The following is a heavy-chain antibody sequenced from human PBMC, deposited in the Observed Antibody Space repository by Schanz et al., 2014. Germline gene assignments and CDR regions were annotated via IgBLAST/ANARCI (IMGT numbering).Heavy chain of an antibody. CDR3: VKGGRGTYPLDY. J-gene: IGHJ4*02. Sequence: QMHLVESGGGVVQPGRSLRLSCAGSGFTFRSYGMHWLRQAPGKGLEWVAAISYDGANKYYADSVKGRFTIARDNSKNTLNPQMNSLRDEDTAVYYCVKGGRGTYPLDYWGQGTLVTVSS. CDR1: GFTFRSYG. CDR2: ISYDGANK. V-gene: IGHV3-30*18. D-gene: IGHD1-26*01.